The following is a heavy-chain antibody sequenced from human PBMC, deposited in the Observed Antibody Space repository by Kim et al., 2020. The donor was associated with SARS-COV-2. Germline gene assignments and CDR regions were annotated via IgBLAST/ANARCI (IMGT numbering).Heavy chain of an antibody. CDR1: GFTFSSYA. CDR3: AKDRITMIVDD. CDR2: ISGRGGST. V-gene: IGHV3-23*01. J-gene: IGHJ4*02. Sequence: GGSLRLSCAASGFTFSSYAMSWVRQAPGKGLEWVSAISGRGGSTYSADSGKGRFTISRDNSKNTLYLQMNSLRAEDTAVYYCAKDRITMIVDDWGQGTLVTVSS. D-gene: IGHD3-22*01.